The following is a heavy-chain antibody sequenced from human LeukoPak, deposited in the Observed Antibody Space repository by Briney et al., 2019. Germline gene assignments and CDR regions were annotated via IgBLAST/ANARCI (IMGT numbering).Heavy chain of an antibody. CDR1: GGTFSSYA. Sequence: ASVKVSCKASGGTFSSYAISWVRQAPGQGLEWMGRIIPIFGTANYAQKFQGRVTITTDESTSTAYMELSSLRSEDTAVYYCARDRDYYDISQDAFDIWGQGTMVTVS. CDR2: IIPIFGTA. D-gene: IGHD3-22*01. CDR3: ARDRDYYDISQDAFDI. J-gene: IGHJ3*02. V-gene: IGHV1-69*05.